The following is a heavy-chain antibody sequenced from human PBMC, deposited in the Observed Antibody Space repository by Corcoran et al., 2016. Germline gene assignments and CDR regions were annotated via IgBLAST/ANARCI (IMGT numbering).Heavy chain of an antibody. CDR3: TTWDWNSPLMDWFDP. V-gene: IGHV3-15*01. CDR1: GFTFSNAW. D-gene: IGHD1-7*01. CDR2: IKSKTDGGTT. Sequence: EVQLVESGGGLVKPGGSLRLSCAASGFTFSNAWMSWVRQAPGKGLEWVGRIKSKTDGGTTDYAAPVKGRFTISREDSKNTLYLQMNSLKTEDTAVYYCTTWDWNSPLMDWFDPWGQGTLVTVSS. J-gene: IGHJ5*02.